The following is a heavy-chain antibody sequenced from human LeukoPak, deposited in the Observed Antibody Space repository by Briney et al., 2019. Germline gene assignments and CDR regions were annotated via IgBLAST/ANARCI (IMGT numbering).Heavy chain of an antibody. CDR2: VSSGFHA. CDR1: GFTLGSHD. D-gene: IGHD5-18*01. V-gene: IGHV3-13*01. CDR3: VREARGYHCTYFDY. Sequence: PGGSLRLSCTASGFTLGSHDMHWVRQIPGQGLEWVAAVSSGFHAFFADSVQDRFTVSREDARNSLYLQMNSLRAGDTAVYYCVREARGYHCTYFDYWGQGTLATVSS. J-gene: IGHJ4*02.